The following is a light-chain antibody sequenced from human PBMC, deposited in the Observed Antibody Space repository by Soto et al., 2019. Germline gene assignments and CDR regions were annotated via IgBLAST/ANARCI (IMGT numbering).Light chain of an antibody. CDR3: QSYDSSLSGV. V-gene: IGLV1-40*01. CDR2: GNS. CDR1: SSNIGAGYD. J-gene: IGLJ1*01. Sequence: QSVLTQPPSVSGAPGQRVTISCTGTSSNIGAGYDVHGYQQLPGTAPKHLIYGNSNRPSGVPDRFSGSKSGTSASLAITGLQAEDEADYYCQSYDSSLSGVFGTGTKLTVL.